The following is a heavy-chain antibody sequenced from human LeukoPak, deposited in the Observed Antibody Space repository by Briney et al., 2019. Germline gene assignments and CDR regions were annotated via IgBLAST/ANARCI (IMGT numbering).Heavy chain of an antibody. J-gene: IGHJ4*02. Sequence: GGSLRLSCSASGFTFSSYAMHWVRQAPGKGLEYVSAISSNGGSTYYADSVKGRFTISRDNAKSSLYLQMNSLRAEDTAVYYCARVPRSTRIPIFRWGQGTLVTVSS. V-gene: IGHV3-64*04. CDR2: ISSNGGST. CDR1: GFTFSSYA. CDR3: ARVPRSTRIPIFR. D-gene: IGHD3-3*01.